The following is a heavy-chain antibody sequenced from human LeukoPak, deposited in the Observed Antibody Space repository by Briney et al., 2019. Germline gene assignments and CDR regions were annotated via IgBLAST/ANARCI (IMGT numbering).Heavy chain of an antibody. V-gene: IGHV3-7*01. J-gene: IGHJ4*02. Sequence: PSETLSLTCAVYGGSFSGYYWSWVRQAPGKGLEWVADIKQDGSEKYYVDSVKGRLTISRDNTKNSLYLQMNSLRAEDTAVYFCAREGVLAAADYWGQGTLVTVSS. CDR2: IKQDGSEK. CDR3: AREGVLAAADY. CDR1: GGSFSGYY. D-gene: IGHD2-2*01.